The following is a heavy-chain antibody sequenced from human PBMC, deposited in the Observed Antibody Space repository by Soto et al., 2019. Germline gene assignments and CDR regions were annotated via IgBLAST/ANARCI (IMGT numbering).Heavy chain of an antibody. J-gene: IGHJ4*02. Sequence: QVQLVQSGAEVKKPGASVKVSCKTSGYSFSEFRMHWVRQAPGQGLEWMGWVNPINGNTNYAQDFQGRVTMTRDASTKTVYMEVSSLTSDDTSTVYCAREKWHVDHWGEGSLITVSS. V-gene: IGHV1-2*02. CDR1: GYSFSEFR. CDR3: AREKWHVDH. CDR2: VNPINGNT. D-gene: IGHD5-12*01.